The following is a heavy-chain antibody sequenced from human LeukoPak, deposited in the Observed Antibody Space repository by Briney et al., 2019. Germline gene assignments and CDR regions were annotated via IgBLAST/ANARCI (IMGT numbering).Heavy chain of an antibody. CDR2: ISAYNGNT. D-gene: IGHD6-13*01. J-gene: IGHJ4*02. CDR1: GYTFTSYG. V-gene: IGHV1-18*01. Sequence: GASVKVSCKASGYTFTSYGISWVRQAPGQGLEWMGWISAYNGNTNYAQKLQGRVTMTTDTSTSTAYMELRSLRSDDTAVYYCARDIGQYSSSWYFDYWGRGTLVTVSS. CDR3: ARDIGQYSSSWYFDY.